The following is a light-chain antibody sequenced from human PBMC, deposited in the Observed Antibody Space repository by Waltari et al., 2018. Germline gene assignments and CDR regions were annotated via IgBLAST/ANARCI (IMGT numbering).Light chain of an antibody. V-gene: IGLV1-40*01. CDR3: QCYDTTLDGWV. Sequence: QSVLTQPPSVSGAPGQRAPISCTGTRSHIGAGYEFHWHHQFPGTAPKPLIYGNNYRPSGVPDRFSGSKSGTSGSLAITGPQAEDEADYYCQCYDTTLDGWVFGGGTRLTVL. CDR2: GNN. CDR1: RSHIGAGYE. J-gene: IGLJ3*02.